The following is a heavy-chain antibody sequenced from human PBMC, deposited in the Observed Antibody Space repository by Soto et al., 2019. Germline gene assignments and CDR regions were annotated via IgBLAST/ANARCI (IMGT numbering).Heavy chain of an antibody. CDR2: ISSSGSTI. CDR1: GFTFSDYY. D-gene: IGHD1-20*01. CDR3: ARGPLTGAKYYYYYCMDV. Sequence: QVQLVESGGGLVKPGGAPSLSCAASGFTFSDYYMICSRQAPGKGLEWVSYISSSGSTIYYADSVKGRFTISRDNAKNSLYLQMNSLRAEDTAVYYCARGPLTGAKYYYYYCMDVWGQGTTVTVSS. V-gene: IGHV3-11*01. J-gene: IGHJ6*02.